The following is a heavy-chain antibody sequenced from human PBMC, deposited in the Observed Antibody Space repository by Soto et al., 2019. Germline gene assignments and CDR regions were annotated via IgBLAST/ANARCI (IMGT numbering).Heavy chain of an antibody. CDR1: GFTFSSYG. D-gene: IGHD6-19*01. Sequence: QVQLVESGGGVVQPGRSLRLSCAASGFTFSSYGMHWVRQAPGKGLEWVAVISYDGSNKYYADSVKGRFTISRDNSKNTLYLQMNSLRAEDTAVYYGAKGQWLDYYYYGMDVW. J-gene: IGHJ6*01. CDR3: AKGQWLDYYYYGMDV. V-gene: IGHV3-30*18. CDR2: ISYDGSNK.